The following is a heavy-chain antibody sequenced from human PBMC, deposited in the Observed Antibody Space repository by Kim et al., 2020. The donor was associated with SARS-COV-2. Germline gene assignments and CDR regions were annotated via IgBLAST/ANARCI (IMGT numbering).Heavy chain of an antibody. CDR3: ARGDWNYVYNFDY. V-gene: IGHV1-18*01. Sequence: YAQKRQGRVTMTTDTSTSTAYMELRSLRSDDTAVYYCARGDWNYVYNFDYWGQGTLVTVSS. J-gene: IGHJ4*02. D-gene: IGHD1-7*01.